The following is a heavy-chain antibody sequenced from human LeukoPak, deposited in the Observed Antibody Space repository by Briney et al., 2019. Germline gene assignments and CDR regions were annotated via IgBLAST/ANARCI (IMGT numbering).Heavy chain of an antibody. CDR1: GGSFSGYY. J-gene: IGHJ5*02. V-gene: IGHV4-34*01. CDR2: INHSGST. Sequence: SETLSLTCAVYGGSFSGYYWSWIRQPPGKGLEWIGEINHSGSTNYNPSLKSRVTISVDTSKNQFSLKLSSVTAADTAVYYCARDLSNGWFDPWGQGTLVTVSS. CDR3: ARDLSNGWFDP. D-gene: IGHD2-8*01.